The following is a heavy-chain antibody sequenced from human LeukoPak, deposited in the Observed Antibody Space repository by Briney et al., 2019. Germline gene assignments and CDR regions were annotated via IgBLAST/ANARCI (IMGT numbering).Heavy chain of an antibody. CDR3: ARTDAYCSSTSCYMGWFGP. J-gene: IGHJ5*02. V-gene: IGHV4-30-2*01. CDR2: IYHSGST. Sequence: SETLSLTCAVSGGSISSGGYSWSWVRQPPGKGLEWIGYIYHSGSTYYNPSLKSRVTISVDRSKNQFSLKLSSVTAADTAVYYCARTDAYCSSTSCYMGWFGPWGQGTLVTVSS. CDR1: GGSISSGGYS. D-gene: IGHD2-2*02.